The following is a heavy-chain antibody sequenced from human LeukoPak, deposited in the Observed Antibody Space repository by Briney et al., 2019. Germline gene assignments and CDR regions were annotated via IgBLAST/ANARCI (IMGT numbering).Heavy chain of an antibody. CDR3: ATHAVAGPEYFQH. CDR1: GYTFTSYG. D-gene: IGHD6-19*01. CDR2: ISAYNGNT. V-gene: IGHV1-18*01. J-gene: IGHJ1*01. Sequence: ASVKVSCKASGYTFTSYGISWVRQAPGQGLEWMGWISAYNGNTNYAQKLQGRVTMTTDTSTSTAYMGLRSLRSDDTAVYYCATHAVAGPEYFQHWGQGTLVTVSS.